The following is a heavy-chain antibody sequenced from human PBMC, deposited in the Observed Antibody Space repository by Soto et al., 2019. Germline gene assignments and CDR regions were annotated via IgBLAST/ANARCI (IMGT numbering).Heavy chain of an antibody. CDR1: GGTFSSYA. CDR2: IIPIFGTA. V-gene: IGHV1-69*13. CDR3: ARGNTEYSYSGMDV. J-gene: IGHJ6*02. D-gene: IGHD4-4*01. Sequence: ASVKVSCKASGGTFSSYAISWVRQAPGQGLEWMGGIIPIFGTANYAQKFQGRVTITADESTSTAYMELSSLRSEDTAVYYCARGNTEYSYSGMDVWGQGNTLTVS.